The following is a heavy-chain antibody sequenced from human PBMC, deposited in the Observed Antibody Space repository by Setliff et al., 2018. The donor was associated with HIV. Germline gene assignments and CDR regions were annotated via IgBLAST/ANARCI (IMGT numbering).Heavy chain of an antibody. D-gene: IGHD3-3*01. CDR3: VRGVQSPPHYSYYYMDV. CDR1: GYSFTNHY. CDR2: IIPILGVA. J-gene: IGHJ6*03. Sequence: GASVKVSCKPSGYSFTNHYMHWVRQAPGQGLDWMGRIIPILGVANYAQRFQGKVTITADKSTSTAYMELTSLRFDDTAMYYCVRGVQSPPHYSYYYMDVWGEGTMVTVSS. V-gene: IGHV1-69*04.